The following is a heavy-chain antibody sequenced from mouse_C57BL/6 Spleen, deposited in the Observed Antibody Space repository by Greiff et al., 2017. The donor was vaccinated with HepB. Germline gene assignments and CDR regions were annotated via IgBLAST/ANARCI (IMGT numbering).Heavy chain of an antibody. Sequence: QVQLQQSGAELARPGASVKLSCKASGYTFTSYGISWVKQRTGQGLEWIGEIYPRSGNTYYNEKFKGKATLTADKSSSTAYMEVRSLTSEDSAVYFWARRHYDYDEGDVVGDYWGQGTTLTVSS. V-gene: IGHV1-81*01. J-gene: IGHJ2*01. CDR1: GYTFTSYG. CDR2: IYPRSGNT. D-gene: IGHD2-4*01. CDR3: ARRHYDYDEGDVVGDY.